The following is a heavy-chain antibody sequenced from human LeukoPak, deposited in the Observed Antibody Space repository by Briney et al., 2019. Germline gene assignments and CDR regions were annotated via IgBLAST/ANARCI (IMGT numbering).Heavy chain of an antibody. J-gene: IGHJ4*02. CDR1: GFTFASYA. CDR2: LAYDGTNK. Sequence: GGSLRLSCAASGFTFASYAMHWVRQPPGKGLEWVTLLAYDGTNKQYADSVKGRFTISRDNSQNTVDLHMDSLRAEDTAVYYCARGGPLGDTNRFDFWGQGILVTVSS. V-gene: IGHV3-30*04. CDR3: ARGGPLGDTNRFDF. D-gene: IGHD1-14*01.